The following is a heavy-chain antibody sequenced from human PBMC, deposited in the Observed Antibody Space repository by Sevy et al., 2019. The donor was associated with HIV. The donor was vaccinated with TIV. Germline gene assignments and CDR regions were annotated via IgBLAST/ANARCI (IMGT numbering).Heavy chain of an antibody. Sequence: GGSLRLSCSASGFTVSINYMTWVRQAPGKGLEWVSVIYSDGTTHHGDSVKGRFTISRDDSKNTLYLQMNSLRSEDTALYYCARDLGYESTGYLPLFDNWGQGTLVTVSS. D-gene: IGHD3-22*01. CDR3: ARDLGYESTGYLPLFDN. V-gene: IGHV3-66*01. J-gene: IGHJ4*02. CDR2: IYSDGTT. CDR1: GFTVSINY.